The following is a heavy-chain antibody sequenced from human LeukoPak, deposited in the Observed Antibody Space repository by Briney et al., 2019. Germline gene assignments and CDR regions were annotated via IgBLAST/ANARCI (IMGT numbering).Heavy chain of an antibody. J-gene: IGHJ4*02. CDR2: ISGSGGST. CDR1: GFTFSSYA. V-gene: IGHV3-23*01. Sequence: GGSLRLSCAASGFTFSSYAMSWVRQAPGKGLEWVSAISGSGGSTYYADSVKGRFTISRDNSKNTLYLQMNSLRAEDTAVYYCANGRVPTYYYDSSGYEMDYRGQGTLVTVSS. CDR3: ANGRVPTYYYDSSGYEMDY. D-gene: IGHD3-22*01.